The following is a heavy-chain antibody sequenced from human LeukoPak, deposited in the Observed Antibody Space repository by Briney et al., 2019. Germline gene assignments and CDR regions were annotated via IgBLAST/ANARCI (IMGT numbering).Heavy chain of an antibody. CDR2: IYYSGTT. D-gene: IGHD2-15*01. J-gene: IGHJ4*02. CDR1: GGSDSSNNYY. Sequence: SETLALTCTVSGGSDSSNNYYWGWIRQPPGKGLEWIGSIYYSGTTHYNPSLKSRVTISVDTSKHEISLMLSTVIAADTAIYYCARQRIVVVLAGTQCYFDRWGQGTLITVSS. CDR3: ARQRIVVVLAGTQCYFDR. V-gene: IGHV4-39*01.